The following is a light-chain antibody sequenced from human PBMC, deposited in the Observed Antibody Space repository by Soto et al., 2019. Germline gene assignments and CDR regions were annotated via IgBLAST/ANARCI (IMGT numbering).Light chain of an antibody. CDR1: QSISSY. CDR2: AAS. Sequence: DIQMTQSPSSLSASVGDRVTITCRASQSISSYLYWYQQKPGTPPNLLIYAASSLQSAAASWSSSSGCGTDFTTTISILQPEDLATYYCQQGYCTPETFGQGTKVEIK. V-gene: IGKV1-39*01. CDR3: QQGYCTPET. J-gene: IGKJ1*01.